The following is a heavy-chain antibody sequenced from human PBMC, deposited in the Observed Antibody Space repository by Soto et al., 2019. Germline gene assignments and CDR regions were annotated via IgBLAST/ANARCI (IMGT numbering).Heavy chain of an antibody. D-gene: IGHD3-22*01. CDR1: GFTFTNYW. V-gene: IGHV3-7*05. CDR3: ARDLGYDSSGYYLLRYYGMDV. Sequence: GGSLRLSCAVSGFTFTNYWMTWVRQAPGKGLEWVANIKQDGSEKYYVDSVKGRFTISRDNAKNSLYLQMNSLRAEDTAVYYCARDLGYDSSGYYLLRYYGMDVWGQGTTVTVS. CDR2: IKQDGSEK. J-gene: IGHJ6*02.